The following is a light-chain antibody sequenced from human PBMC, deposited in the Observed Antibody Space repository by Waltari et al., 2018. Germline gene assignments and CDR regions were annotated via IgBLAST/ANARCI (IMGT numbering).Light chain of an antibody. J-gene: IGLJ3*02. V-gene: IGLV2-23*01. CDR2: EGT. Sequence: QSALTQPASVSGSPGQSITISCAGATSDVVTYSFVSWYQQHPGNPPKLMIHEGTQRPSGISKRFAGSNSDNTASLTSSWLQFEDEAYYYCCSYAGSSPLFGGGTRVTVL. CDR1: TSDVVTYSF. CDR3: CSYAGSSPL.